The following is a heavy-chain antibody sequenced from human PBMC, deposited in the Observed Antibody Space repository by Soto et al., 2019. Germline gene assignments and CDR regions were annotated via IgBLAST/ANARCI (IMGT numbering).Heavy chain of an antibody. CDR1: GHTFTSYG. J-gene: IGHJ4*02. CDR3: ARAMPGLRYFEDTPYYFDY. Sequence: ASVRVSCKASGHTFTSYGISWVRQAPGQGLEWMGWIRAYNGNTNYAQKLQGRVTITTDTSTSTAYMELGSLSYDDTALYYCARAMPGLRYFEDTPYYFDYWGQGTLVTVSS. D-gene: IGHD3-9*01. CDR2: IRAYNGNT. V-gene: IGHV1-18*01.